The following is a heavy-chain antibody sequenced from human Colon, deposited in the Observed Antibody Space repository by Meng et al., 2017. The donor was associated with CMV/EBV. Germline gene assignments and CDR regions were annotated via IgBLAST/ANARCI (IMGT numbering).Heavy chain of an antibody. J-gene: IGHJ4*02. D-gene: IGHD3-3*01. CDR2: INPYSGDT. V-gene: IGHV1-2*02. CDR3: GTFGGDFDY. Sequence: QVRLLQFGADMREPGASVKVSCKASGYTFTGYLIHWVRQAPGQGLEWMGWINPYSGDTIYAQKFEVGVTMTRDASITTAYLELSSLKSDDTAVYYCGTFGGDFDYWGQGTLVTVSS. CDR1: GYTFTGYL.